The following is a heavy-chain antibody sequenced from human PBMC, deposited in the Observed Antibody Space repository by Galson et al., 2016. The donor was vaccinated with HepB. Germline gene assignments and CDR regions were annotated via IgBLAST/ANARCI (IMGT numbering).Heavy chain of an antibody. CDR3: AEGKSQGSLVFGY. J-gene: IGHJ4*02. Sequence: LRLSCAASGFIFRKYAMSWVRRAPGKGLEWVSSISASGDFTYYGDTVEGRFTISRDNSKNTLYLQMNSLRAEDTAVYFCAEGKSQGSLVFGYWGQGTQVTVSS. V-gene: IGHV3-23*01. D-gene: IGHD4-23*01. CDR1: GFIFRKYA. CDR2: ISASGDFT.